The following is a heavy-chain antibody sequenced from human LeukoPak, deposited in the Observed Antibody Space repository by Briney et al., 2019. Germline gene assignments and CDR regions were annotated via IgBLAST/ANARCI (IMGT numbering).Heavy chain of an antibody. V-gene: IGHV1-69*05. Sequence: SVKVSCKASGGTFSSYAISWVRQAPGQGLEWMGRIIPIFGTANYAQKFQGRVTITTDESTSTAYMELSSLRSEDTAVYYCARGIVGAAGAFDIWGQGTTVTVSS. CDR1: GGTFSSYA. J-gene: IGHJ3*02. D-gene: IGHD1-26*01. CDR2: IIPIFGTA. CDR3: ARGIVGAAGAFDI.